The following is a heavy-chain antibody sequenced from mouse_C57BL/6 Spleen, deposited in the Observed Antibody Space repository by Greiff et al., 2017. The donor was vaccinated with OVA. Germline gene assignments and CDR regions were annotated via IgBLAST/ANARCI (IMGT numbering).Heavy chain of an antibody. V-gene: IGHV3-6*01. CDR2: ISYDGSN. CDR3: ARWSYYSNYNWYFDV. J-gene: IGHJ1*03. Sequence: EVKLMESGPGLVKPSQSLSLTCSVTGYSITSGYYWNWIRQFPGNKLEWMGYISYDGSNNYNPSLKNRISITRDTSKNQFFLKLNSVTTEDTATYYCARWSYYSNYNWYFDVWGTGTTVTVSS. D-gene: IGHD2-5*01. CDR1: GYSITSGYY.